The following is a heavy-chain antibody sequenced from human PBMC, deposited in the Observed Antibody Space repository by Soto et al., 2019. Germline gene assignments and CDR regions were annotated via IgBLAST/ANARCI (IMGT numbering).Heavy chain of an antibody. CDR1: GGSISSYY. CDR2: IYYSGST. V-gene: IGHV4-59*08. Sequence: SETLSLTCTVSGGSISSYYWSWIRQPPGKGLEWIGYIYYSGSTYYNPSLKSRVTISVDTSKNQFSLKLSSVTAADTAVYYCARRQSSSWYGLWGQGTLVTVSS. CDR3: ARRQSSSWYGL. D-gene: IGHD6-13*01. J-gene: IGHJ4*02.